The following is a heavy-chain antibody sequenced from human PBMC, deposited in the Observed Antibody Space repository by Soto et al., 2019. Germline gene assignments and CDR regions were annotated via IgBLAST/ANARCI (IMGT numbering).Heavy chain of an antibody. CDR3: AKRLEVAVAGPDY. CDR2: ISGSGGST. J-gene: IGHJ4*02. V-gene: IGHV3-23*01. Sequence: PGGSLRLSCAASGFTFSSYAMSWVRQAPGKGLEWVSAISGSGGSTYYADSAKGRFTISRDNSKNTLYLQMNSLRAEDTAVYYCAKRLEVAVAGPDYWGQGTLVTVSS. D-gene: IGHD6-19*01. CDR1: GFTFSSYA.